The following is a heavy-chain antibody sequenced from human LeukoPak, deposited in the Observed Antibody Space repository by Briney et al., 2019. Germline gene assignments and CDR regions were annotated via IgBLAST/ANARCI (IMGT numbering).Heavy chain of an antibody. CDR1: GFTFSSYA. Sequence: GGSLRLSCAASGFTFSSYAMHWVRQAPGKGLEWVAVISYDGSNKYYADSVKGRFTISRDNSKNTLYLQMNSLRAEDTAVYYCARPSVRGSGSYYASFDYWGQGTLVTVSS. CDR2: ISYDGSNK. V-gene: IGHV3-30*04. J-gene: IGHJ4*02. CDR3: ARPSVRGSGSYYASFDY. D-gene: IGHD1-26*01.